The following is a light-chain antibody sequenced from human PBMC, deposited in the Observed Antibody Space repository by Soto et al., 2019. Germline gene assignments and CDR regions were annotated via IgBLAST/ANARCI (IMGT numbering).Light chain of an antibody. Sequence: EIVLTQSPGTLPLSPGERATLSCRASQSVDSKYLAWYQQKPGQAPRLLIYDASNRATGIPARFSGSGSGTDFTLTISSLEPEDFAVYYCQQRSNWPLTFGGGTKVDIK. CDR2: DAS. V-gene: IGKV3-11*01. CDR1: QSVDSKY. CDR3: QQRSNWPLT. J-gene: IGKJ4*01.